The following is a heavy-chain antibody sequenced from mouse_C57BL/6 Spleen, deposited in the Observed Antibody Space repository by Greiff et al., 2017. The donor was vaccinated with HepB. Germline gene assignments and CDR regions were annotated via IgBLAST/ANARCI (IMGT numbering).Heavy chain of an antibody. V-gene: IGHV14-4*01. J-gene: IGHJ2*01. CDR1: GFNIKDDY. CDR2: IDPENGDT. Sequence: EVQRVESGAELVRPGASVKLSCTASGFNIKDDYMHWVKQRPEQGLEWIGWIDPENGDTEYASKFQGKATITADTSSNTAYLQLSSLTSEDTAVYYCTTYGYYFDYWGQGTTLTVSS. CDR3: TTYGYYFDY. D-gene: IGHD1-2*01.